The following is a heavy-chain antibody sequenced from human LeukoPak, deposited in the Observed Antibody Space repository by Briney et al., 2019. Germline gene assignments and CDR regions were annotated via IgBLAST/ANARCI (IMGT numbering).Heavy chain of an antibody. CDR2: INYSGST. J-gene: IGHJ6*02. V-gene: IGHV4-59*01. Sequence: SETLSLTCTVSGGSISSYFWTWIRQSPGKGLEWIGYINYSGSTNYNPSLKSRVTVSKDTSENQFSLKLSSVTAADTAVYYCARDRRVDTAMVTGYYYGMDVWGQGTTVTVSS. D-gene: IGHD5-18*01. CDR3: ARDRRVDTAMVTGYYYGMDV. CDR1: GGSISSYF.